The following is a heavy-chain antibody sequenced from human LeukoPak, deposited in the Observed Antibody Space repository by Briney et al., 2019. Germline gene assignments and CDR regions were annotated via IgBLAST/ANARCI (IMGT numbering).Heavy chain of an antibody. D-gene: IGHD5-12*01. CDR1: GYTFTDYY. V-gene: IGHV1-2*02. J-gene: IGHJ4*02. CDR2: INPNSGGT. Sequence: GASVKVSCKASGYTFTDYYIHWVRQAPGQGLEWMGWINPNSGGTNYAQKFQGRVTMTRDTSISTAYMELSRLRSDDTAVYYCARDLRLRLMAVGYWGQGTLVTVSS. CDR3: ARDLRLRLMAVGY.